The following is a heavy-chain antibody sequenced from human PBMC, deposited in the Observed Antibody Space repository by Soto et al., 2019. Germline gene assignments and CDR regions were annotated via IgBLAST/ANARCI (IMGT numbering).Heavy chain of an antibody. D-gene: IGHD6-13*01. Sequence: SETLSLTCTVSGGSISSGDYYWSWIRQHPGKGLEWIGYIHYSGSTYYNPSLKSRVTISVDTSKNQFSLKLRSVTAADTAVYYCARDNGEQQLMNYYYYMDVWGKGTTVTVSS. CDR1: GGSISSGDYY. J-gene: IGHJ6*03. CDR3: ARDNGEQQLMNYYYYMDV. V-gene: IGHV4-31*03. CDR2: IHYSGST.